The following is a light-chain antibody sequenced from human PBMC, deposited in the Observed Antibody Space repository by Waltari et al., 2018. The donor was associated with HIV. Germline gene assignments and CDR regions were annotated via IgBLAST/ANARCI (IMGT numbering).Light chain of an antibody. J-gene: IGKJ1*01. CDR1: QSVLYNSNNKNY. V-gene: IGKV4-1*01. Sequence: DIVMTQSPDSLAVSLGARATINCKSSQSVLYNSNNKNYLAWYQQKPGQPPKLLIYWASTRESGVPDRFSGSGSGTDFTLTISSLQTEDVAVYYCQQYYDTPWTFGQGTKVEIK. CDR3: QQYYDTPWT. CDR2: WAS.